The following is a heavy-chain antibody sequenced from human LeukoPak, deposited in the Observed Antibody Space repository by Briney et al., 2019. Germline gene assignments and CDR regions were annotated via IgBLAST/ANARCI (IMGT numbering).Heavy chain of an antibody. Sequence: GGSLRLSCAASGFTFTSYAMNWVRQAPGKGLEWVSAISGSGVSTYYADSVKGRFTISRDNSKNMLYLQMNSLRAEDMAVYYCAKDGPLVGPYYFDYWGQGTLVTVSS. CDR2: ISGSGVST. D-gene: IGHD1-26*01. V-gene: IGHV3-23*01. J-gene: IGHJ4*02. CDR3: AKDGPLVGPYYFDY. CDR1: GFTFTSYA.